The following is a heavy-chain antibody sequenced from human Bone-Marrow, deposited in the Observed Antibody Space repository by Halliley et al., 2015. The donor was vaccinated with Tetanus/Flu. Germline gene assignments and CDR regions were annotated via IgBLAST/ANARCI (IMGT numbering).Heavy chain of an antibody. CDR2: MSYEESVI. Sequence: MSYEESVINYADSVKGRFTISRDNSKNMVYLQMNSLRTEDTAIYYGAREREWWVLPKEVDYWGLGTLVTVSS. CDR3: AREREWWVLPKEVDY. J-gene: IGHJ4*02. V-gene: IGHV3-30*03. D-gene: IGHD2-15*01.